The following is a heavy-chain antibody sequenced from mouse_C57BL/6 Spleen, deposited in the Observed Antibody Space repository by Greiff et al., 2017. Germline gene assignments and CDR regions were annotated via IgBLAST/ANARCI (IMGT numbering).Heavy chain of an antibody. CDR2: IDPSDGYT. Sequence: QVQLQQPGAELVKPGASVKLSCKASGYTFTSYWMQWVKQRPGQGLEWIGEIDPSDGYTNYNQKFKGKATLTVDTSSSTAYMQLSSLTSEDSAVYYCARVLMITGAMDYWGQGTSVTVSS. CDR1: GYTFTSYW. J-gene: IGHJ4*01. CDR3: ARVLMITGAMDY. V-gene: IGHV1-50*01. D-gene: IGHD2-4*01.